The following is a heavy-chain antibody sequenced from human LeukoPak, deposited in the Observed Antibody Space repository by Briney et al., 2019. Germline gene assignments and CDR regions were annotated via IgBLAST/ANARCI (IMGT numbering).Heavy chain of an antibody. V-gene: IGHV3-74*01. J-gene: IGHJ5*02. CDR3: ARESGYYGSGFDP. CDR1: KFTFSSYS. Sequence: GGSLRLSCAASKFTFSSYSMNWVRQAPGKGLVWVSRIKSDGSSTNYADSVKGRFNISRDNAKNTLYLQMNSLRAEDTAVYYCARESGYYGSGFDPWGQGTLVTVSS. D-gene: IGHD3-10*01. CDR2: IKSDGSST.